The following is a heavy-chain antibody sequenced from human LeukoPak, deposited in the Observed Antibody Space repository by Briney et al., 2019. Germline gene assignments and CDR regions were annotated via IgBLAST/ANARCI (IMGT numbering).Heavy chain of an antibody. CDR3: AREAKPANAAGLDV. Sequence: PSETLSLTCTGFGDSISGYYWSWIRQPAGKGLEWIGRLYVSDNNNDPSGTTHSNPSHRSPLTMSLDTPKNKLSLRLSSVTAADAAVYFCAREAKPANAAGLDVWGQGTTVTVSS. J-gene: IGHJ6*02. V-gene: IGHV4-4*07. CDR2: LYVSDNNNDPSGTT. D-gene: IGHD4/OR15-4a*01. CDR1: GDSISGYY.